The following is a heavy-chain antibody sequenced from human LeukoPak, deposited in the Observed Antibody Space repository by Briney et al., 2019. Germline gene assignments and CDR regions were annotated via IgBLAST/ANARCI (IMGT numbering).Heavy chain of an antibody. D-gene: IGHD3-10*01. CDR2: IYHSGST. J-gene: IGHJ5*02. CDR3: ARVYGMVFGP. CDR1: GGSISSGGYS. V-gene: IGHV4-30-2*01. Sequence: PSQTLSLTCAVSGGSISSGGYSWSWIRQPPGKGLEWIGYIYHSGSTYYNPSLKSRVTISVDRSKNQFSLKLSSVTAADTAVYYCARVYGMVFGPWGQGTLVTVSS.